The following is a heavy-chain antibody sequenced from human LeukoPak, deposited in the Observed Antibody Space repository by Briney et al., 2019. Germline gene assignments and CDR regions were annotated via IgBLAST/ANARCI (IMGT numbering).Heavy chain of an antibody. D-gene: IGHD3-3*01. CDR2: IYYNGST. CDR3: ARHRLRSNSRSGNWFVP. Sequence: SETLSLTCTVSGGSISSSSYYWGWIRQPPGKGLEWIGRIYYNGSTYYNPSLKSRVTISVDTSKHQFSLNLSSVTAADTAVYYCARHRLRSNSRSGNWFVPWGQGTLVTVSS. V-gene: IGHV4-39*01. J-gene: IGHJ5*02. CDR1: GGSISSSSYY.